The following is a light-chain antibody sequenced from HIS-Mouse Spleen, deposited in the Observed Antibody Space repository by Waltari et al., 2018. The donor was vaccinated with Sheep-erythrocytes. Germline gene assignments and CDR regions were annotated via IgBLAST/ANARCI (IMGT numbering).Light chain of an antibody. Sequence: SYELTQPPSVSVSPGQTASITCSGDKLGDKYACWYQQKPGQSPVLVIYQASKRPSGIPERFSGSNSGTTATLTISGTEAMDEAYYYCQAWDSSTAWVFGGGTKLTVL. CDR3: QAWDSSTAWV. V-gene: IGLV3-1*01. J-gene: IGLJ3*02. CDR2: QAS. CDR1: KLGDKY.